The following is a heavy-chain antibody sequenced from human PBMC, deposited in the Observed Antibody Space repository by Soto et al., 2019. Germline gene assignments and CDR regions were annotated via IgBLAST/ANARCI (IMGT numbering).Heavy chain of an antibody. Sequence: PSETLSLTCTVSGGSISSYYWSWIRQPPGKGLEWIGYIYYSGSTNYNPSLKSRVTISVDTSKNQFSLKLSSVTAADTAVYYCARGPYGYSGYDDFDYWGQGTLVTVSS. CDR1: GGSISSYY. D-gene: IGHD5-12*01. CDR3: ARGPYGYSGYDDFDY. CDR2: IYYSGST. V-gene: IGHV4-59*01. J-gene: IGHJ4*02.